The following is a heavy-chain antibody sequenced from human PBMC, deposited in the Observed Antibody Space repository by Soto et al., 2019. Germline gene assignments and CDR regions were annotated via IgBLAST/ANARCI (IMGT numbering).Heavy chain of an antibody. Sequence: QVQLVQSGAEVKKPGASVKVSCKASGYTFTSYAMHWVRQAPGQRLEWMGWINAGNGNTKYSQKFQGRVTITRDTSASTAYMELSSLRSEDTAVYYCARTGAVAGSPYYYYYYMDVWGKGTTVTVSS. D-gene: IGHD6-19*01. CDR3: ARTGAVAGSPYYYYYYMDV. CDR1: GYTFTSYA. V-gene: IGHV1-3*01. CDR2: INAGNGNT. J-gene: IGHJ6*03.